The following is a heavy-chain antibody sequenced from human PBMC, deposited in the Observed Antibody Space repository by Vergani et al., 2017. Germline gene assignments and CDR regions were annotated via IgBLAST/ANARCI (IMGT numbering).Heavy chain of an antibody. CDR1: GGSISSYY. D-gene: IGHD2-8*01. V-gene: IGHV4-59*01. Sequence: QVQLQESGPGLVKPSETLSLTCTVSGGSISSYYWSWIRQPPGKGLEWIGYIYYSGSTNYNPSPKSRVTISVDTSKNQFSLKLSSVTAADTAVYYCARAPEWSRGWFDPWGQGTLVTVSS. CDR2: IYYSGST. J-gene: IGHJ5*02. CDR3: ARAPEWSRGWFDP.